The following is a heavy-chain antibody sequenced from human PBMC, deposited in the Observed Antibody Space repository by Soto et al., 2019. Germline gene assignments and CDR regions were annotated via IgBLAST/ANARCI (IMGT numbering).Heavy chain of an antibody. CDR2: ITHSGST. J-gene: IGHJ4*02. D-gene: IGHD2-8*02. CDR1: GGSFSGYY. CDR3: ARDKITGLFDY. V-gene: IGHV4-34*01. Sequence: QVQLQQWGAGLLKPSETLSLTCAVYGGSFSGYYWTWIRQPPGTGLEWIGEITHSGSTNYNPSLKSRGTISVDTSKNQFSLKRTSVTAADTAVYYCARDKITGLFDYWGQGTLVTVSS.